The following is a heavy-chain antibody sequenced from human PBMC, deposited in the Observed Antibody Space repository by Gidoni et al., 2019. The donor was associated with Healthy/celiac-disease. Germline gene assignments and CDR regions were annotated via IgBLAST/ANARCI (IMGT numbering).Heavy chain of an antibody. D-gene: IGHD6-6*01. CDR1: GGSISSYY. V-gene: IGHV4-4*07. CDR3: ARNSIAARPDNWFDP. Sequence: QVQLQESGPGLVKPSETLSLTCTVSGGSISSYYWSWIRQPAGKGLEWIGRIYTSGSTNYNPSLKSRVTMSVDTSKTQFSLKLSSVTAADTAVYYCARNSIAARPDNWFDPWGQGTLVTVSS. J-gene: IGHJ5*02. CDR2: IYTSGST.